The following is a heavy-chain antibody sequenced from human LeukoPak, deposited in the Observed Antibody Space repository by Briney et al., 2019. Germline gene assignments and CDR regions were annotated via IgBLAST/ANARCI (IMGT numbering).Heavy chain of an antibody. CDR1: GYAFSAYY. CDR3: ARDLLRFLEWVNWFDP. D-gene: IGHD3-3*01. Sequence: ASVKVSCKASGYAFSAYYMHWVRQAPGQGLEWMGWLNPQTGDTHFAQKFQGRVTFTRDTSISTAYMAMSRLRSDDTAVYYCARDLLRFLEWVNWFDPWGQGTLVTVSS. J-gene: IGHJ5*02. CDR2: LNPQTGDT. V-gene: IGHV1-2*02.